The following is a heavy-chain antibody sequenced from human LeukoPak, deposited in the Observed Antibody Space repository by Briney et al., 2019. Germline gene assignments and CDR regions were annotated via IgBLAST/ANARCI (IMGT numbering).Heavy chain of an antibody. D-gene: IGHD5-18*01. CDR3: ARVRGYSYANEYHFEY. Sequence: GGSLRLSCTTSGFTFKTYAMTWVRQAQGKGLEWVSTIRDSGDSTYYTDSVKGRFTISRDNSKSTLYLQMNLLRADDTALYYCARVRGYSYANEYHFEYWGQGTLVTVSS. CDR1: GFTFKTYA. CDR2: IRDSGDST. V-gene: IGHV3-23*01. J-gene: IGHJ4*02.